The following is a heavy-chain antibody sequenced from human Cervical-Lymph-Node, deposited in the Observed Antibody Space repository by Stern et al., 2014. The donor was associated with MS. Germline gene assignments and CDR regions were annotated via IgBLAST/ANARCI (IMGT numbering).Heavy chain of an antibody. J-gene: IGHJ4*02. Sequence: QVQLQESGPGLVKPSQTLSLTCTVSGGSISSGGYYWSWIRQHPGKGLEWIGYLYYSGSTYYNPSLKSRVTISVDTSKNQFSLKLSSVTAADTAVYYCARGEGIMITFGGVIVIRYFDYWGQGTLVTVSS. CDR3: ARGEGIMITFGGVIVIRYFDY. D-gene: IGHD3-16*02. CDR1: GGSISSGGYY. CDR2: LYYSGST. V-gene: IGHV4-31*03.